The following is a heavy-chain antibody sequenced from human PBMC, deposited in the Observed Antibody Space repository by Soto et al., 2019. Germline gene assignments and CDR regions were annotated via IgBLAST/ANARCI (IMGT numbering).Heavy chain of an antibody. CDR2: IYPGDSDT. CDR1: GYRFTSYW. CDR3: ARQGDRGAGLHFDI. Sequence: EVQLVQSGAEVKKPGKSLKISCQGSGYRFTSYWIGWERQTPGISLQWMGIIYPGDSDTRYCPSCQSHVTISADKSISTAYLQWSSLKASDTAMYYCARQGDRGAGLHFDIWGQGTMVTVSS. V-gene: IGHV5-51*01. J-gene: IGHJ3*02. D-gene: IGHD2-21*02.